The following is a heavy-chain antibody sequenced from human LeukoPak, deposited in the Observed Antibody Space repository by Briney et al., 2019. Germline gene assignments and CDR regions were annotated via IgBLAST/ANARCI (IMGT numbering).Heavy chain of an antibody. Sequence: PGGSLRLSCAASGFTLSSNYMSWVRQAPGKGLEWVSVIYSGGSTYYPDSVRGRFTISRDNSKNTLYLQMNSLRAEDTAVYYCARYEYYYDSSGGDAFDIWGQGTMVTVSS. CDR2: IYSGGST. D-gene: IGHD3-22*01. CDR3: ARYEYYYDSSGGDAFDI. J-gene: IGHJ3*02. V-gene: IGHV3-66*02. CDR1: GFTLSSNY.